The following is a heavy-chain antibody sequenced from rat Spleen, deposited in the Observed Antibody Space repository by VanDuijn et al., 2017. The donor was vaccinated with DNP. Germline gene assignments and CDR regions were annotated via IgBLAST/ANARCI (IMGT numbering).Heavy chain of an antibody. Sequence: EVQLVESGGGLVQPGGSLQLSCAASAFTFSDYNMAWVRQAPEKGLEWVATISYDGGTTYYRGSVKGRFTISRDDAKSTLYLQMDSLRSEDTATYYCTAELGGYWGQGVMVAVSS. J-gene: IGHJ2*01. D-gene: IGHD5-1*01. CDR1: AFTFSDYN. V-gene: IGHV5-7*01. CDR3: TAELGGY. CDR2: ISYDGGTT.